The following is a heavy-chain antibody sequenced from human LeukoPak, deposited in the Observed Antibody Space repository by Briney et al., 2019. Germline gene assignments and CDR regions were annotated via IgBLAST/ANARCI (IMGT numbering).Heavy chain of an antibody. V-gene: IGHV3-48*03. CDR2: VTIGDTTT. CDR3: VRGKGSGDDNAGDY. D-gene: IGHD5-12*01. Sequence: GDSLTLSCSASGFTFRNYEKHWVRQAPGKGLEWGSLVTIGDTTTYYADSVRGRFTICRDSARSLLYLQMNSLRVEDTALYYCVRGKGSGDDNAGDYWGQGTVVTVSS. J-gene: IGHJ4*02. CDR1: GFTFRNYE.